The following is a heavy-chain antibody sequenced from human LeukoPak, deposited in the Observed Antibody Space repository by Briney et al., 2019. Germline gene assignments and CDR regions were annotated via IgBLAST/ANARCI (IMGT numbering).Heavy chain of an antibody. Sequence: GGSLRLSYAASGFTFSSYGMHWVRQAPGKGLEWVAVISYDGSNKYYADSVKGRFTISRDNSKNTLYLQMNSLGADDTAVYYCAKDQDPHSYGSGSYAPFDYWGQGTLVTVSS. CDR3: AKDQDPHSYGSGSYAPFDY. D-gene: IGHD3-10*01. V-gene: IGHV3-30*18. J-gene: IGHJ4*02. CDR1: GFTFSSYG. CDR2: ISYDGSNK.